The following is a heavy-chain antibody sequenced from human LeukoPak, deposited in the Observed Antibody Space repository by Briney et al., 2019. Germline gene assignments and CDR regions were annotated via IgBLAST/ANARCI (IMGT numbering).Heavy chain of an antibody. CDR2: ISAYNGNT. CDR3: ASVIAAAGTSWFDP. CDR1: GYMFTSYG. J-gene: IGHJ5*02. D-gene: IGHD6-13*01. V-gene: IGHV1-18*01. Sequence: ASVKVSCKVSGYMFTSYGISWVRQAPGQGLEWMGWISAYNGNTNYAQKLQGRVTMTTDTSTSTAYMELRSLRSDDTAVYYCASVIAAAGTSWFDPWGQGTLVTVFS.